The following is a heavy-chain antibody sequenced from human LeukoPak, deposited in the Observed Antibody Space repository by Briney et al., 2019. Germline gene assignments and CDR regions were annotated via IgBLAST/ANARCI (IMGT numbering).Heavy chain of an antibody. Sequence: ASVKVSCKASGYTFTSYGITWVRQAPGQGLEWMGWISAYNGNANYAQRLQGRVTMTTDTSTSTAYMELRSLRSDDTAVYYCARSIAVAGPIGYWGQGTLVTVSS. V-gene: IGHV1-18*01. CDR2: ISAYNGNA. J-gene: IGHJ4*02. CDR1: GYTFTSYG. D-gene: IGHD6-19*01. CDR3: ARSIAVAGPIGY.